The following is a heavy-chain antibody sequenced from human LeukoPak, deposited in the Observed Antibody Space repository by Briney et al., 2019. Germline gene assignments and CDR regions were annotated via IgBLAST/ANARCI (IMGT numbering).Heavy chain of an antibody. CDR1: GGTFSSYA. J-gene: IGHJ3*02. D-gene: IGHD1-26*01. Sequence: SVKVSCKASGGTFSSYAISWVRQAPGQGLEWMGRIIPIFGTANYAQKFQGRVTITTDESTSTAYMELSSLRSEDTAVYYCARDQPGGGATPPSGEAFDIWGQGTMVTVSS. CDR2: IIPIFGTA. CDR3: ARDQPGGGATPPSGEAFDI. V-gene: IGHV1-69*05.